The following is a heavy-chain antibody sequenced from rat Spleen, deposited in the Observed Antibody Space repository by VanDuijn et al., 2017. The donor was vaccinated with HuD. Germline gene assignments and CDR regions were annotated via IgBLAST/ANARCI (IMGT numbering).Heavy chain of an antibody. V-gene: IGHV5S13*01. Sequence: EVQLVESGGGLVQPGRSLKLSCAASGFTFSNYGMAWVRQAPTKGLEWIASISTGGANTYYRDSVKGRFTISRDNAKNIQYLQMDSLRSEDTATYYCARWRYTRRGVDYWGQGVMVTVSS. J-gene: IGHJ2*01. D-gene: IGHD1-5*01. CDR2: ISTGGANT. CDR3: ARWRYTRRGVDY. CDR1: GFTFSNYG.